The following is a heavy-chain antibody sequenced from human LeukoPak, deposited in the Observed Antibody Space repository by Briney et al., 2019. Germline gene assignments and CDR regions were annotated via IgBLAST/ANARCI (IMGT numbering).Heavy chain of an antibody. V-gene: IGHV3-9*01. CDR1: GFAFDDYA. Sequence: GGSLRLSCAASGFAFDDYAMHWVRQAPGKGLEWVSGISWNSGSIGYADSVKGRFTISRDNAKNSLYLQMNSLRAEDTALYYCAKDRPGDSSGYNPFGYYYGMDVWGQGTTVTVSS. CDR3: AKDRPGDSSGYNPFGYYYGMDV. D-gene: IGHD3-22*01. CDR2: ISWNSGSI. J-gene: IGHJ6*02.